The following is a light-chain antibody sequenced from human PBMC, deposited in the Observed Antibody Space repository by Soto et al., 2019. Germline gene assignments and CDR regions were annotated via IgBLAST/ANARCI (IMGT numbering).Light chain of an antibody. V-gene: IGKV3-11*01. CDR3: QQRTDWPLT. CDR2: GDH. CDR1: QSVSSY. Sequence: EIVLTQSPATLSLSPGERATLSCRASQSVSSYLAWYQHRPGQAPRLLIYGDHNRATGIPDRFSGSGSGTNFTLTIRSQEAEDFAVDSCQQRTDWPLTCGEGTGLEIK. J-gene: IGKJ5*01.